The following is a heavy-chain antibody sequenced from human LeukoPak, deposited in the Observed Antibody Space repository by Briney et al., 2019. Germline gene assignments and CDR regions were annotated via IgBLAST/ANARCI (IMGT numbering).Heavy chain of an antibody. CDR2: INHSGST. CDR3: ARGIVDIVATIIVYYFDY. V-gene: IGHV4-34*01. CDR1: GGSFSGYY. Sequence: SETLSLTCAVYGGSFSGYYWSWIRQPPGKGLEWIGEINHSGSTNYNPSLKSRVTISVDTSKNQSSLKLSSVTAADTAVYYCARGIVDIVATIIVYYFDYWGQGTLVTVSS. J-gene: IGHJ4*02. D-gene: IGHD5-12*01.